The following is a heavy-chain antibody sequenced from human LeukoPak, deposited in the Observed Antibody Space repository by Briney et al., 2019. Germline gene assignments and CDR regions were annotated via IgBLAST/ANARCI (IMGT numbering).Heavy chain of an antibody. CDR1: GFTFSSYS. CDR3: ARALTSGLDY. Sequence: PGGSLRLSCAASGFTFSSYSMNWVRQAPGNGLEWVSYISSSSSTIYYADSVKGRFTISRDIAKNSLYLQMNSLRAEDTAVYYCARALTSGLDYWGQGTLVTVSS. D-gene: IGHD2-8*01. V-gene: IGHV3-48*01. CDR2: ISSSSSTI. J-gene: IGHJ4*02.